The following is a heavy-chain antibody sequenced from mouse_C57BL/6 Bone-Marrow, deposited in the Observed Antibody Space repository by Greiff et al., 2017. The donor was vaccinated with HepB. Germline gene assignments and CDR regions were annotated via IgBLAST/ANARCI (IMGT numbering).Heavy chain of an antibody. D-gene: IGHD1-1*01. J-gene: IGHJ1*03. CDR1: GFTFSDFY. CDR2: SRNKANDYTT. CDR3: ARDAPLDYGSSDWYFDV. Sequence: EVKLMESGGGLVQSGRSLRLSCATSGFTFSDFYMEWVRQAPGKGLEWIAASRNKANDYTTEYSASVKGRFIVSRDTSQSLLYLQMNALRAEDTAIYYCARDAPLDYGSSDWYFDVWGTGTTVTVSS. V-gene: IGHV7-1*01.